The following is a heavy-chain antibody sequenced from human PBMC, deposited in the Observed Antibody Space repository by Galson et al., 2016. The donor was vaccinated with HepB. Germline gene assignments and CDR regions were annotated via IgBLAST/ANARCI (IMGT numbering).Heavy chain of an antibody. Sequence: SLRLSCAVSGFSFSDYWMHWVRQAPGKGLVWVSRISSDGTSRSYADSVKGRFTISRDNAKNTVYLQVNRLRADDTAVYYCSRGGRGRFWKWPSDYWGQGTLVTVSS. V-gene: IGHV3-74*01. CDR2: ISSDGTSR. D-gene: IGHD3-10*01. J-gene: IGHJ4*02. CDR3: SRGGRGRFWKWPSDY. CDR1: GFSFSDYW.